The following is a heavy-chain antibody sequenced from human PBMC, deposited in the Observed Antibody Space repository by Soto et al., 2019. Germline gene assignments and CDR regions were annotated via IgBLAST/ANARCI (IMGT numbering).Heavy chain of an antibody. J-gene: IGHJ6*02. Sequence: PSETLSLTCAVYGGSFSCYYWSWIRQPPGKGLEWIGEINHSGSTNYNPSLKSRVTISVDTSKNQFSLKLSSVTAADTAVYYCARGYSSGWYFGYYGMDVWGQGTTVTVS. CDR1: GGSFSCYY. CDR3: ARGYSSGWYFGYYGMDV. CDR2: INHSGST. V-gene: IGHV4-34*01. D-gene: IGHD6-19*01.